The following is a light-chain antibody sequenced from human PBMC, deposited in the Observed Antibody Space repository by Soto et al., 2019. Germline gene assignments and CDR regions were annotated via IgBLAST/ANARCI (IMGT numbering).Light chain of an antibody. CDR3: QKYNSAPPT. CDR2: AAS. J-gene: IGKJ1*01. V-gene: IGKV1-27*01. Sequence: DIQMTQSPSSLYTSVGDRVTITCRASQAISIYLAWYQQKPGKVPKLLIYAASTLQSGVPSRFSGSGSGTDFTLTISSLQPEDVATYYCQKYNSAPPTFGQGTKVEIK. CDR1: QAISIY.